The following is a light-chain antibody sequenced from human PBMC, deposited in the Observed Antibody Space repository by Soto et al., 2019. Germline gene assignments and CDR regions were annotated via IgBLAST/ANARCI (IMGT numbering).Light chain of an antibody. Sequence: DIQMTQSHSTLSASVGDRVTITCRASQSISTHLAWYQQKPGKAPKLLISKASSLETGVPSRFSGSGSGTDFTLTISSLQAEDFASYYCQQTRAYPSTFGGGTNVDI. CDR2: KAS. CDR1: QSISTH. V-gene: IGKV1-5*03. CDR3: QQTRAYPST. J-gene: IGKJ4*01.